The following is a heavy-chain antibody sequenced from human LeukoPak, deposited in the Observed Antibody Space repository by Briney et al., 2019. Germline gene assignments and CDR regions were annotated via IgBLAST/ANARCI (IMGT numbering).Heavy chain of an antibody. V-gene: IGHV5-51*01. J-gene: IGHJ6*03. CDR2: GDSDT. Sequence: GDSDTRYSPSFQGQVTISADKSISTAYLQWSSLKASDTAMYYCARLIAARPGGYYYYYMDVWGKGTTVTVSS. D-gene: IGHD6-6*01. CDR3: ARLIAARPGGYYYYYMDV.